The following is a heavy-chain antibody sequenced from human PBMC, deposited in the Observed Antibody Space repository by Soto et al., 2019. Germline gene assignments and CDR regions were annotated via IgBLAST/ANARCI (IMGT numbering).Heavy chain of an antibody. Sequence: SETLSLTCTVSGGSISSSSSSWGWIRHPPGKGLEWIGTSHYNGRTYYNPSLMSRVTISVDTSKSQISLRLTSVTAADTAVYYCARHKDDSSRYLLPDFWGQGTLVTVSS. CDR3: ARHKDDSSRYLLPDF. CDR1: GGSISSSSSS. D-gene: IGHD6-13*01. CDR2: SHYNGRT. J-gene: IGHJ4*02. V-gene: IGHV4-39*01.